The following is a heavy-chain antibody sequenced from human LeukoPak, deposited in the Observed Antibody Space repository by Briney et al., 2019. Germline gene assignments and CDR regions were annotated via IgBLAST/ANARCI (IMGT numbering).Heavy chain of an antibody. D-gene: IGHD5-12*01. Sequence: GGSLRLSCSASRFTFSIYAMGWVRQGPVRGLEWVASISGSSHITTYTDSLKGRFTISRDNSKNTLYLQINSLRDDDTALYYCGKYLQPSGFPYALDTWGQGTMVTVSS. CDR1: RFTFSIYA. CDR2: ISGSSHIT. CDR3: GKYLQPSGFPYALDT. V-gene: IGHV3-23*01. J-gene: IGHJ3*02.